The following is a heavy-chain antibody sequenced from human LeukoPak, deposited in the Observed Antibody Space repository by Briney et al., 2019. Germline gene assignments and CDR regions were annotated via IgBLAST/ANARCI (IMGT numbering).Heavy chain of an antibody. CDR3: AKTGGLVGATIDY. Sequence: GGSLRLSCAASGFTFSSYGMSWVRQAPGKGLEWVSAISGSGGSTYYADSVKGRFTISRDNSKNTLYLQMNSLRAEDTAVYYCAKTGGLVGATIDYWGQGTLVTVSS. V-gene: IGHV3-23*01. CDR1: GFTFSSYG. CDR2: ISGSGGST. D-gene: IGHD1-26*01. J-gene: IGHJ4*02.